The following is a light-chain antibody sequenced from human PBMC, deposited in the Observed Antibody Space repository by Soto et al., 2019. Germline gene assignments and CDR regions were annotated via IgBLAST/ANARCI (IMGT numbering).Light chain of an antibody. CDR3: QQYCGSPPT. J-gene: IGKJ1*01. V-gene: IGKV3-20*01. CDR2: GAS. CDR1: QSVSSSY. Sequence: EIVLTQSPGTLSLSPGERATLSCRASQSVSSSYLAWYQQKPGQAPRLLIYGASTRATGIPDRFSGSGSGTDFTLTITRLEPEDFAVYYCQQYCGSPPTFGQGTKV.